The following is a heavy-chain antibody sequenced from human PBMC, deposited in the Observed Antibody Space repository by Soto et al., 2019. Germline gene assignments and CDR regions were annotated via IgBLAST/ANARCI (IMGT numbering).Heavy chain of an antibody. D-gene: IGHD1-26*01. V-gene: IGHV3-30*18. CDR2: ISYDGSNK. J-gene: IGHJ3*02. CDR3: AKDSSGSYHDAFDI. Sequence: GGSLRLSCAASGFTFSSYGMHWVRQAPGKGLEWAAVISYDGSNKYYADSVKGRFTISRDNSKNTLYLQMNSLRAEDTAVYYCAKDSSGSYHDAFDIWGQGTMVTVSS. CDR1: GFTFSSYG.